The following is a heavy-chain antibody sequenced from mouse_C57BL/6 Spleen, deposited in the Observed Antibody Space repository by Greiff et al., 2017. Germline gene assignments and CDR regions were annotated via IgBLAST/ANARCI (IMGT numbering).Heavy chain of an antibody. J-gene: IGHJ3*01. CDR1: GYTFTSYW. D-gene: IGHD3-2*02. V-gene: IGHV1-50*01. Sequence: QVQLQQPGAELVKPGASVKLSCKASGYTFTSYWMQWVKQRPGQGLEWIGEIDPSDSYTNYNQKFKGKATLTVDTSSSTAYMQLSSLTSEDSAAYYCASRGSSGYGFAYWGQGTLVTVSA. CDR2: IDPSDSYT. CDR3: ASRGSSGYGFAY.